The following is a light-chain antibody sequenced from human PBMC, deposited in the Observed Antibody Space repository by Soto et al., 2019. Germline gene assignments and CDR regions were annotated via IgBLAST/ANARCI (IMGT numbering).Light chain of an antibody. CDR2: DVS. J-gene: IGLJ2*01. Sequence: QSVLTQPASVSGSPGQSITISCTGTSSDVGGYNYVSWYQQHPGKAPKLMIYDVSNRPSGVSNRFSGSKSGNTASLTISGLQAEDEAEYYCSSYTCSSTPDVVFGGGTKLTVL. CDR1: SSDVGGYNY. CDR3: SSYTCSSTPDVV. V-gene: IGLV2-14*01.